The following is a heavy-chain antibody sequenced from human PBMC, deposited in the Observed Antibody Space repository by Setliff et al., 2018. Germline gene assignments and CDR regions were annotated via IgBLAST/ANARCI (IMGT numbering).Heavy chain of an antibody. Sequence: ASVKVSCKASGYIFTSYGISWVRQAPGQGLEWLGWISVYNGYTNYAQQLQGRVTMTTDTSTSTAYMELTSLRSDDTAVYYCARGDIVLMVYALDYWGQGTLVTVSS. J-gene: IGHJ4*02. CDR2: ISVYNGYT. D-gene: IGHD2-8*01. V-gene: IGHV1-18*01. CDR3: ARGDIVLMVYALDY. CDR1: GYIFTSYG.